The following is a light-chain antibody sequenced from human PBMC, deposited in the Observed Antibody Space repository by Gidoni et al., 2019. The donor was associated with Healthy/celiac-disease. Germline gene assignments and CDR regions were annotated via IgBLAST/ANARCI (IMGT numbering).Light chain of an antibody. J-gene: IGLJ2*01. CDR1: KLGDKY. CDR3: QAWDSSTDV. Sequence: SYELTQPPSVSVSPGQTASITCSGDKLGDKYACWYQQKPGQSPVLVIYQDSKGPSGIPARFSGSNSGNTATLTISGTQAMDEADYYCQAWDSSTDVFGGGTKLTVL. CDR2: QDS. V-gene: IGLV3-1*01.